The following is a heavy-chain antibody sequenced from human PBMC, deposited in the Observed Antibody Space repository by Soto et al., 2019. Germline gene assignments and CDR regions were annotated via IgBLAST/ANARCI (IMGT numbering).Heavy chain of an antibody. CDR1: GGSFSCRDCY. J-gene: IGHJ4*02. V-gene: IGHV4-30-4*01. D-gene: IGHD4-17*01. Sequence: SETLSLTCTVSGGSFSCRDCYWTWIRQPPGKGLEWIVYVYYSGSTYYNRPLRSRVTIPVTTPKNNSPVKLSSGTVADTAVYYCAGAYGDYALFDSWGKGTLVTVSS. CDR2: VYYSGST. CDR3: AGAYGDYALFDS.